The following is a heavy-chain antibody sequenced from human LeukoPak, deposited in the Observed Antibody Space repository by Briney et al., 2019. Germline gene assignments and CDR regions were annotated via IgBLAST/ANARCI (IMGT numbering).Heavy chain of an antibody. D-gene: IGHD3-10*01. CDR2: ISVSGDST. CDR3: AKSFYSSGGYYNFDY. J-gene: IGHJ4*02. Sequence: GGSLRLSCAASGFSFSTYSMSWVRQAPGKGLEWVSTISVSGDSTYYADSVKGRFTISRDNSKNTLFLQLNSLRAEDTAVFYCAKSFYSSGGYYNFDYWGQGTLVTVSS. CDR1: GFSFSTYS. V-gene: IGHV3-23*01.